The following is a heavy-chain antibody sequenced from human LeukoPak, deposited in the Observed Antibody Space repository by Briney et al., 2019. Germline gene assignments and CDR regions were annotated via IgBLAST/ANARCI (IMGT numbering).Heavy chain of an antibody. Sequence: GGSLRLSCAASGFTFSSYAMSWVRQAPGKGLEWVSAIRGSGGGTYHADSVKGRLTISRDNSKNTLYLQMNSLRDEDTALYYCAKAGIGVVGYFDYWGQGTLVTVSS. D-gene: IGHD6-19*01. CDR1: GFTFSSYA. CDR2: IRGSGGGT. J-gene: IGHJ4*02. V-gene: IGHV3-23*01. CDR3: AKAGIGVVGYFDY.